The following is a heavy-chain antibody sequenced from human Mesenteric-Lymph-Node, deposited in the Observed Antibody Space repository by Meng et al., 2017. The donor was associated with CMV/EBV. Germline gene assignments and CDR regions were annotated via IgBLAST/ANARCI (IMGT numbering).Heavy chain of an antibody. J-gene: IGHJ4*02. Sequence: LSLTCAASGFTFSSYEMNWVRQAPGKGLEWVSYISSSGSTTYYADSVKGRFTISRDNSKNTLYLQMNSLRAEDTAVYYCAWLYSSSDYWGQGTLVTVSS. CDR3: AWLYSSSDY. D-gene: IGHD6-6*01. CDR1: GFTFSSYE. CDR2: ISSSGSTT. V-gene: IGHV3-48*03.